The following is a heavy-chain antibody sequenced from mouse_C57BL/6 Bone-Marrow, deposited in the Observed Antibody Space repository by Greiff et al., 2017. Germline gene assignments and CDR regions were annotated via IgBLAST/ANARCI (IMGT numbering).Heavy chain of an antibody. Sequence: QVHVKQSGAELARPGASVKLSCKASGYTFTSYGISWVKQRTGQGLEWIGEIYPRSGNTYYNEKFKGKATLTADKSSSTAYMELRSLTSEDSAVYFCARRLRRGYYFDYWGQGTTLTVSS. D-gene: IGHD1-2*01. CDR3: ARRLRRGYYFDY. V-gene: IGHV1-81*01. CDR2: IYPRSGNT. CDR1: GYTFTSYG. J-gene: IGHJ2*01.